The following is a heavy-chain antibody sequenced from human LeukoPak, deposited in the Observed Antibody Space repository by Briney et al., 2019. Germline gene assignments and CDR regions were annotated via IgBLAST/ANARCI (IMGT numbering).Heavy chain of an antibody. J-gene: IGHJ4*02. CDR3: TRDRRGYYFDY. CDR1: GGSISRYY. V-gene: IGHV4-4*07. CDR2: VYTSWST. Sequence: SETLSLTRPVSGGSISRYYWRWIGQPAGKGLEWIGRVYTSWSTNYNLSLKSRVTISLHRPKNQFSPKLSSVAAADSAVYYCTRDRRGYYFDYWGQGTLVTVSS. D-gene: IGHD2-15*01.